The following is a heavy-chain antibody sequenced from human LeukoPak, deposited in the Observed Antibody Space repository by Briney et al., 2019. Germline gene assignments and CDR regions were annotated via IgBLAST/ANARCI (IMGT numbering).Heavy chain of an antibody. Sequence: GGSLRLSCAASGFTFSSYAMSWVRQAPGKGLEWVSAISGSGGSTYYADSVKGRFTISRDNSKNTLYLQMNSLRAEDTAVYYCAKVALRFLGWFPAAFGWFDPWGQGTLVTVSS. CDR1: GFTFSSYA. J-gene: IGHJ5*02. CDR2: ISGSGGST. D-gene: IGHD3-3*01. V-gene: IGHV3-23*01. CDR3: AKVALRFLGWFPAAFGWFDP.